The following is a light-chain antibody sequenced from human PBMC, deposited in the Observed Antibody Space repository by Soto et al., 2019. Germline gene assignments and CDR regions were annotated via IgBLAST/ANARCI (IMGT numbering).Light chain of an antibody. Sequence: DIQMTQSPSSLSASVGGRVTITCRASQNINSYLNWYQQKPGKAPNLMXYAASSLQSGVPSRFSGSGSGTDLTLTISSLQPEDFANYYCQQSYSTPPTTFGGGTKVDIK. CDR1: QNINSY. J-gene: IGKJ4*01. V-gene: IGKV1-39*01. CDR2: AAS. CDR3: QQSYSTPPTT.